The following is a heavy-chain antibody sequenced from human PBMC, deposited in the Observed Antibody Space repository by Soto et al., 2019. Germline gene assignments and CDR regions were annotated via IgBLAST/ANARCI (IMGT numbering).Heavy chain of an antibody. CDR1: GYTFTGYY. J-gene: IGHJ5*02. D-gene: IGHD6-13*01. CDR3: ARDLAAGDL. CDR2: INPNSGGT. V-gene: IGHV1-2*02. Sequence: GASVKVSCKASGYTFTGYYMHWVRQAPGQGLEWMGWINPNSGGTNYAQEFQGRVTLTSDTSTSTVYMELSSLRFEDTALFYCARDLAAGDLWGQGTLVTVSS.